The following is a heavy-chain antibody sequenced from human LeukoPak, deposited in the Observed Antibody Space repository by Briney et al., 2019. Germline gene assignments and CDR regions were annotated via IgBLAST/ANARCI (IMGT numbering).Heavy chain of an antibody. V-gene: IGHV3-15*01. CDR3: TTVLITGTYESDY. J-gene: IGHJ4*02. Sequence: GGSLRLSCAASGFTFSNAWMSWVRQAPGKGLEWVGRIKSKTDGGTTDYAAPVKGRFTVSRDDSKNTLYLQMNSLKTEDTAVYYCTTVLITGTYESDYWGQGTLVTVSS. CDR1: GFTFSNAW. CDR2: IKSKTDGGTT. D-gene: IGHD1-20*01.